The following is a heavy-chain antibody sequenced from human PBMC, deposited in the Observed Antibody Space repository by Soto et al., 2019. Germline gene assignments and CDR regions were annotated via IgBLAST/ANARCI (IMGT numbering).Heavy chain of an antibody. V-gene: IGHV3-23*01. Sequence: SLRLSCAASGFSFSSYAMIWVRQAPGKGLEGISSISKSGDRTYYADSVKGRFTISRDNSKTALYMQMNSLRAEDTAIYYCAKVLTVTDSYWYGMDVWGQGTTVTVS. J-gene: IGHJ6*02. CDR2: ISKSGDRT. D-gene: IGHD4-17*01. CDR3: AKVLTVTDSYWYGMDV. CDR1: GFSFSSYA.